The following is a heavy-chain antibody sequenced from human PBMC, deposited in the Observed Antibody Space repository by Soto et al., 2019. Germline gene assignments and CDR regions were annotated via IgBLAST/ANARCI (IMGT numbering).Heavy chain of an antibody. CDR2: IFPSDSDT. CDR1: GYRFTSYW. Sequence: GESPKISFRTPGYRFTSYWLAWVRQMPGKGLEWMGIIFPSDSDTRYSPSFQGQVTISADRSTSTVFLQWASLKASDTAVYFCARKDKSGYFNWFDPWGQGTLVTVSS. J-gene: IGHJ5*02. D-gene: IGHD5-12*01. V-gene: IGHV5-51*01. CDR3: ARKDKSGYFNWFDP.